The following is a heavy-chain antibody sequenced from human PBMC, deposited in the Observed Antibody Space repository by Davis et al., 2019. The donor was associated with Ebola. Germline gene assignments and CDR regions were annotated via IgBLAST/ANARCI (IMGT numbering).Heavy chain of an antibody. CDR1: GFTFSSYA. CDR3: ARDMSHCSGGSCFSGYYYYGMDV. CDR2: ISGSGGST. V-gene: IGHV3-23*01. J-gene: IGHJ6*02. D-gene: IGHD2-15*01. Sequence: PGGSLRLSCAASGFTFSSYAMSWVRQAPGKGLEWVSAISGSGGSTYYADSVKGRFTISRDNSKNTLYLQMNSLRAEDTAVYYCARDMSHCSGGSCFSGYYYYGMDVWGQGTTVTVSS.